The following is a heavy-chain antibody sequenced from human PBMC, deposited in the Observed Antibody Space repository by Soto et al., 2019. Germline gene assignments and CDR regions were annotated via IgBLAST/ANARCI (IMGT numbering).Heavy chain of an antibody. CDR1: GPTFIAYY. CDR2: IDPKSGGT. D-gene: IGHD5-12*01. CDR3: ARVSVDVPE. Sequence: QLVQYGAEVKKPGDSLRVSCKTSGPTFIAYYIHWVGQAPGQGLEWMGWIDPKSGGTTYEQKFLGRVTMTRDTSINTAYMDLNRLTSDDTAVYYCARVSVDVPEWGQGTLITVSS. V-gene: IGHV1-2*02. J-gene: IGHJ4*02.